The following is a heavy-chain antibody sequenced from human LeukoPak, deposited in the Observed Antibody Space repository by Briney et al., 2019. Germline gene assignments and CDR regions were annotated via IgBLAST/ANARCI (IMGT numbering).Heavy chain of an antibody. CDR2: IGTTGDT. CDR1: GFTFSDYD. CDR3: ATGGAPAGYAYHI. Sequence: PGGSLRLSCAASGFTFSDYDMHWVCQATGKGLEWASAIGTTGDTYYPGSVKGRFTISRENAKNSLHLQMNSLRAGDTAVYYCATGGAPAGYAYHIWGQGTMVTVSS. D-gene: IGHD6-13*01. J-gene: IGHJ3*02. V-gene: IGHV3-13*01.